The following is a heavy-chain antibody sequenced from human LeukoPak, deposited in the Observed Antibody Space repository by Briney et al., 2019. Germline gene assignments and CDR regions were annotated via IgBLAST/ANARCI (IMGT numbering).Heavy chain of an antibody. J-gene: IGHJ4*02. CDR3: ARELYDFWSGFSGIVDY. CDR1: GFTFNTFG. V-gene: IGHV3-30*03. CDR2: ISYDGTDK. Sequence: GGSLRLSCAASGFTFNTFGMHWVRQAPGKGLEWVAVISYDGTDKYYADSLKGRFTISRDNSKNTLYLQMNSLRAEDTAVYYCARELYDFWSGFSGIVDYWGQGTLVTVSS. D-gene: IGHD3-3*01.